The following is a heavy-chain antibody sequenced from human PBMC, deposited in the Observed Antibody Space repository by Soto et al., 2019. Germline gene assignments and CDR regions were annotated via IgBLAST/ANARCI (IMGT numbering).Heavy chain of an antibody. CDR2: IIPIFGTA. CDR3: ASQVDTAMVLGPYYYYGMDV. CDR1: GGTFSSYA. Sequence: ASVKVSCKASGGTFSSYAISWVRQAPGQGLEWMGGIIPIFGTANYAQKFQGRVTITADESTSTAYMELSSLRSEDTAVYYCASQVDTAMVLGPYYYYGMDVWGQGTTVTVSS. J-gene: IGHJ6*02. D-gene: IGHD5-18*01. V-gene: IGHV1-69*13.